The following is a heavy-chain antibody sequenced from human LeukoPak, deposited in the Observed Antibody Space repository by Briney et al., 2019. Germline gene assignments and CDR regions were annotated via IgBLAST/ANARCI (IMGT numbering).Heavy chain of an antibody. D-gene: IGHD1-1*01. CDR1: GGSFSGYC. Sequence: SETLSLTCAVYGGSFSGYCWSWMRQPPGKGLEWIGEINHSGSTNYNPSLKSRVTISVDTSKNQFSLKLSSVTAADTAVYYCARAPERLSAFDIWGQGTMVTVSS. CDR2: INHSGST. V-gene: IGHV4-34*01. J-gene: IGHJ3*02. CDR3: ARAPERLSAFDI.